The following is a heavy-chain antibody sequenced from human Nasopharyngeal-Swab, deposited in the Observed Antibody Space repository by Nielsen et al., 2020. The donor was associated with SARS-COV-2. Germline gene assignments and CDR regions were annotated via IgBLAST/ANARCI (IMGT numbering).Heavy chain of an antibody. J-gene: IGHJ6*02. D-gene: IGHD1/OR15-1a*01. CDR2: ISYDGSNK. V-gene: IGHV3-30*03. CDR3: ARGKGTSYYYYYGMDV. Sequence: GESLKISCAASGFTFSSYGMHWVRQAPGKGPEWMAVISYDGSNKYYADSVKGRFTISRDNSKNTLYLQMNSLRSEDTAVYYCARGKGTSYYYYYGMDVWGQGTTVTVS. CDR1: GFTFSSYG.